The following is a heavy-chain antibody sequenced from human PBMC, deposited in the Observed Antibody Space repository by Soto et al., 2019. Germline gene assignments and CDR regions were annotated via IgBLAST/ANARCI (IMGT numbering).Heavy chain of an antibody. CDR2: IYYSGST. J-gene: IGHJ4*02. V-gene: IGHV4-31*03. D-gene: IGHD3-22*01. CDR1: GGSISSGGYY. CDR3: ARSYDSSGYYFLGY. Sequence: QVQLQESGPGLVKPSQTLSLTCTVSGGSISSGGYYWSWIRQHPGKGLEWIGYIYYSGSTYYNPSLKRRVTISVDTSKHQFSLKLSSVTAADTAVYYCARSYDSSGYYFLGYWGQGTLVTVSS.